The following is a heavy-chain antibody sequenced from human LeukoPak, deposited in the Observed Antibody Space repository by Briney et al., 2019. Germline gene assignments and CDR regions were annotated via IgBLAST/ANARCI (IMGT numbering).Heavy chain of an antibody. D-gene: IGHD5-12*01. J-gene: IGHJ4*02. Sequence: SETLSLTCTVSGGSISTYYWTWIRQPPGKGLEWIGYIYHSGSTNYNPSLKSRVTISADTSQNQFSLKLSSVTAADTAVYYCARDGYSGSDALWGQGTLVTVSS. CDR2: IYHSGST. CDR3: ARDGYSGSDAL. CDR1: GGSISTYY. V-gene: IGHV4-59*01.